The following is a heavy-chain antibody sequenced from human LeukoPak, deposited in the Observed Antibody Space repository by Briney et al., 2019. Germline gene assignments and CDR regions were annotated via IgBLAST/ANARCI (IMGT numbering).Heavy chain of an antibody. V-gene: IGHV3-23*01. D-gene: IGHD3-22*01. CDR1: GFSFSSYA. J-gene: IGHJ6*03. CDR3: AKDDRREGDYYYYYMDV. CDR2: ISGSGDRT. Sequence: PGGSLRLSCAASGFSFSSYAMSWVRQAPGKGLEWVLAISGSGDRTYYADSVKGRFTISRDNSKNTLYLQMNSLRAEDTAVYYCAKDDRREGDYYYYYMDVWGKGTTVTISS.